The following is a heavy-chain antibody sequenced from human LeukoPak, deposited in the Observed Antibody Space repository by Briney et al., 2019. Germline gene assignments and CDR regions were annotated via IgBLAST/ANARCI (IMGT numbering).Heavy chain of an antibody. J-gene: IGHJ4*02. D-gene: IGHD3-16*01. Sequence: PSETLSHTCSVSGGSISSYFWSWIRQPPGKELEWIGYIYVTGMTNYNPSLKSRATISMDTSKNQFSLKLTSVTAADTAVYYCSRPHPLYGGGSFLFWGQGLLVTVSS. CDR2: IYVTGMT. V-gene: IGHV4-59*12. CDR1: GGSISSYF. CDR3: SRPHPLYGGGSFLF.